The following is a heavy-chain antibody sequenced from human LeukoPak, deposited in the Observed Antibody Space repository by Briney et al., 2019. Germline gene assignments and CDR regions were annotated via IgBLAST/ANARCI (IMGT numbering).Heavy chain of an antibody. Sequence: GASVKVSCKASRYTFTGYYMHWVRQAPGQGLEWMGWINPNSGGTNYAQKFQGRVTMTRDTSISTAYMELSRLRSDDTAVYYCASHVVVTAMYYFDYWGQGTLVTVSS. V-gene: IGHV1-2*02. CDR3: ASHVVVTAMYYFDY. D-gene: IGHD2-21*02. CDR2: INPNSGGT. CDR1: RYTFTGYY. J-gene: IGHJ4*02.